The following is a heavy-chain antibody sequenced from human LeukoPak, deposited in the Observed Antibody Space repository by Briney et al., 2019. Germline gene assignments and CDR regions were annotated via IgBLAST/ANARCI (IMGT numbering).Heavy chain of an antibody. CDR3: ARRPNLWFGELLFMDV. Sequence: GASVKVSCKASGYTFTGYYMHWVRQAPGQGLEWMGWINPNSGGTNYAQKFQGRVTMTRDTSISTAYMELSSLRSEDTAVYYCARRPNLWFGELLFMDVWGQGTTVTVSS. V-gene: IGHV1-2*02. J-gene: IGHJ6*02. D-gene: IGHD3-10*01. CDR2: INPNSGGT. CDR1: GYTFTGYY.